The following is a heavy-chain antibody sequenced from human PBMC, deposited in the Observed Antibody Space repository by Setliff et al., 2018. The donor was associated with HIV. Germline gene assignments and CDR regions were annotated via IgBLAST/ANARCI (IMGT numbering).Heavy chain of an antibody. CDR1: GGSISSSNW. CDR2: IYHGGST. J-gene: IGHJ6*03. V-gene: IGHV4-4*02. Sequence: SETLSLTCAVSGGSISSSNWWSWVRQPPGKGLEWIGEIYHGGSTNYNPSLKSRVIMSVDTSRNQFSLKLSSVTAADTAVYYCARGHDNKYYYFYYMDVWGKGTTVTVSS. D-gene: IGHD3-9*01. CDR3: ARGHDNKYYYFYYMDV.